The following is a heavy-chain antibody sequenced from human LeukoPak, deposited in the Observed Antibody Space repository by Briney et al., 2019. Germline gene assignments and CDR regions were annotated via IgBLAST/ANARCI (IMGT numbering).Heavy chain of an antibody. J-gene: IGHJ3*02. D-gene: IGHD5-18*01. CDR3: ARSGYREGADALDI. CDR2: INHSGST. Sequence: SETLSLTCAVYGGSFSGYYWSWTRQPPGKGLEWIGEINHSGSTNYNPSLKSRVTISVDTSKNQFSLKLSSVTAADTAVYYCARSGYREGADALDIWGLGTMVTVSS. CDR1: GGSFSGYY. V-gene: IGHV4-34*01.